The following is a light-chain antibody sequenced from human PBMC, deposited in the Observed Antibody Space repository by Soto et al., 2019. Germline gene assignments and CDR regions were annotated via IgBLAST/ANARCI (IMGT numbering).Light chain of an antibody. V-gene: IGLV2-18*02. J-gene: IGLJ1*01. CDR2: DVT. CDR1: SSDVGSNNR. CDR3: SSFTTSSTYV. Sequence: QSALTQPPSVSGSPGQSVAISCSGSSSDVGSNNRVSWYQQSPGTAPKLMIYDVTNRPSGVPDRFSGSKSGNTASLTISGLQAEDEADYYCSSFTTSSTYVFGTGIKVTVL.